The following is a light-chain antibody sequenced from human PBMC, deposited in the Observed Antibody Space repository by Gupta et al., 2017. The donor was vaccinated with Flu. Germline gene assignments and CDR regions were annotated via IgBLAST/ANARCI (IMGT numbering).Light chain of an antibody. V-gene: IGLV2-8*01. J-gene: IGLJ1*01. Sequence: QSALTQPPSASGSPGQSVTISCTGTSSAVGGHNYVSWYQHPPHKDHKVIIYEVTKRPSGVPDRFSGSKSGNTASLTVSGLQAEDEAIYYCSSLAGSNTYVFGTGTKVTV. CDR2: EVT. CDR1: SSAVGGHNY. CDR3: SSLAGSNTYV.